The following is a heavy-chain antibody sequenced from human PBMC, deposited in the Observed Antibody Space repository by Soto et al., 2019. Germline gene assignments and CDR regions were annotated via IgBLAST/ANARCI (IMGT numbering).Heavy chain of an antibody. D-gene: IGHD5-18*01. CDR2: ISSSSSYI. J-gene: IGHJ6*02. CDR1: GFTFSSYS. Sequence: GGSLRLSCAASGFTFSSYSMNWVRQAPGKGLEWVSSISSSSSYIYYADSVKGRFTISRDNAKNSLYLQMNSLRAEDTDVYYCARDGDTAMAYYYDYGIDVWGQGTTVTVSS. CDR3: ARDGDTAMAYYYDYGIDV. V-gene: IGHV3-21*01.